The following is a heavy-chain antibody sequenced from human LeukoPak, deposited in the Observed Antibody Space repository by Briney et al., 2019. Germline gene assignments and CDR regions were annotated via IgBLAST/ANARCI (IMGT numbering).Heavy chain of an antibody. V-gene: IGHV3-53*05. J-gene: IGHJ4*02. CDR1: GFTVSSNY. D-gene: IGHD5-18*01. CDR3: ARSQVNTAMITY. CDR2: IYSGGST. Sequence: GGSLRLSCAASGFTVSSNYMSWVRQAPGKGLEWVSVIYSGGSTYYADSVRGRFTISRDNSKNTLYLQMNSLRAEDTAVYYCARSQVNTAMITYWGQGTLVTVSS.